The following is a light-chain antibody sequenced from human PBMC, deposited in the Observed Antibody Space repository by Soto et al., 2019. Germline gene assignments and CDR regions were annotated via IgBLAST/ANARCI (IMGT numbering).Light chain of an antibody. CDR2: ATF. CDR3: VQRTNWLFT. V-gene: IGKV3-11*01. J-gene: IGKJ4*01. CDR1: QSVTGY. Sequence: EIVLTQSPATLSLSPGERATLSCRASQSVTGYLHWFQQKPGQAPRLLIYATFNRPTGIPARFTGSGSETDYTLTISSLEPEEFAVYYCVQRTNWLFTCGGGTKVEIK.